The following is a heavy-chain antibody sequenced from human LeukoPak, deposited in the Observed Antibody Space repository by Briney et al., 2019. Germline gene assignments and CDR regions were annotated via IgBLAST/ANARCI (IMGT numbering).Heavy chain of an antibody. V-gene: IGHV1-69*13. CDR3: ARDYSGYYYYGMDV. CDR1: GGTFSSYA. D-gene: IGHD2-15*01. Sequence: SVKVSCKASGGTFSSYAISWVRQAPGQGLEWMGGIIPIFGTANYAQKSPGRVTITAAESTSTAYMELSSLRSEDSAVYYGARDYSGYYYYGMDVWGQGTTVTVSS. J-gene: IGHJ6*02. CDR2: IIPIFGTA.